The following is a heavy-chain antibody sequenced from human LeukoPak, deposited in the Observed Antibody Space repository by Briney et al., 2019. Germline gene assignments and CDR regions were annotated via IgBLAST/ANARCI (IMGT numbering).Heavy chain of an antibody. CDR1: GFTFSSYA. D-gene: IGHD3-22*01. V-gene: IGHV3-30-3*01. CDR2: ISYDGNNK. CDR3: ARPVVVIAYYFDY. Sequence: GGSLRLSCAASGFTFSSYAMHWVRQAPGKGLEWVAVISYDGNNKYYADSVKGRFTISRDNSKNTLFPQMNSLRAEDTAVYYCARPVVVIAYYFDYWGQGTLVTVSS. J-gene: IGHJ4*02.